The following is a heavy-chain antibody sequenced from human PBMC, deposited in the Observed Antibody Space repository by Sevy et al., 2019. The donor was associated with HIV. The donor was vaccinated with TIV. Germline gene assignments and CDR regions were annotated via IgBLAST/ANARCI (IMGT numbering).Heavy chain of an antibody. Sequence: SETLSLTCTVSGGSISSGDNYWSWIRQPPGKGLEWIGYIYYSGSTYYNPSLKSRVTISVDTSKNQFSLKLSSVTAADTAVYYCARAGGLANFDYWGQGTLVTVSS. D-gene: IGHD3-10*01. CDR2: IYYSGST. CDR3: ARAGGLANFDY. CDR1: GGSISSGDNY. J-gene: IGHJ4*02. V-gene: IGHV4-30-4*01.